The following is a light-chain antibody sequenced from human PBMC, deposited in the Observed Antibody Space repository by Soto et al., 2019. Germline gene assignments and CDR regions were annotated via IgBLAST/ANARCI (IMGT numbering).Light chain of an antibody. J-gene: IGKJ1*01. V-gene: IGKV1-12*01. CDR2: AAS. CDR3: QQANSFPWT. CDR1: QVIGSW. Sequence: DIQMTQSPSYVSASVGDRVTITCRASQVIGSWLAWYQQKPGKAPKLLIYAASRLHSGVPSSFSGSGSGTDFTLTISSLQPEDSATYYCQQANSFPWTFGQGTKVEIK.